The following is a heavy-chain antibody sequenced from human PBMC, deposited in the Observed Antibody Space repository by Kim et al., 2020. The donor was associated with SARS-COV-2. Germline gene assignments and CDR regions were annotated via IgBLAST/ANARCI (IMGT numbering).Heavy chain of an antibody. CDR3: ASRDTAMVSGAFDI. J-gene: IGHJ3*02. CDR2: ISSSGSTI. CDR1: GFTFSDYY. V-gene: IGHV3-11*01. D-gene: IGHD5-18*01. Sequence: GGSLRLSCAASGFTFSDYYMSWIRQAPGKGLEWVSYISSSGSTIYYADSVKGRFTISRDNAKNSLYLQMNSLRAEDTAVYYCASRDTAMVSGAFDIWGQGTMVTVSS.